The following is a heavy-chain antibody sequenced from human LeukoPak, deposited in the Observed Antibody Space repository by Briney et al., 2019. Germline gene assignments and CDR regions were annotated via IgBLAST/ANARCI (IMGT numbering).Heavy chain of an antibody. V-gene: IGHV3-21*04. CDR2: ISSSSSYI. Sequence: GGSLRLSCAASGFTFSSYSMNWVRQAPGKGLEWVSSISSSSSYIYYADSVKGRFTISRDNAKNSLYLQMNSLRAEDTAVYYCAKDAANFYCTNGVCKGGFDYWGQGTLVTVSS. D-gene: IGHD2-8*01. CDR1: GFTFSSYS. J-gene: IGHJ4*02. CDR3: AKDAANFYCTNGVCKGGFDY.